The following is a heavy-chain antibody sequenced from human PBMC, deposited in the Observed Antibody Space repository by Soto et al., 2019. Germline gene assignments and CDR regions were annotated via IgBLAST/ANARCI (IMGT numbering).Heavy chain of an antibody. Sequence: QVQLVESGGGVVQPGRSLRLSCAASGFTFSSYGMHWVRQAPGKGLEWVAVIWYDGSNKYYADSVKGRFNISRDNSKNTLYLQMNSLRAEDTAVYYCARVRFRAKRYYYYYGMDVWGQGTTVTVSS. V-gene: IGHV3-33*01. CDR2: IWYDGSNK. J-gene: IGHJ6*02. CDR1: GFTFSSYG. CDR3: ARVRFRAKRYYYYYGMDV. D-gene: IGHD1-26*01.